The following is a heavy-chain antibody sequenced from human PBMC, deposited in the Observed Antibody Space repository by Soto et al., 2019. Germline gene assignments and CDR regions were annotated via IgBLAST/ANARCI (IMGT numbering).Heavy chain of an antibody. CDR3: AKGNEATLTRWFDP. Sequence: GGSLRLSCAASGFTFSSYAMSWVRQAPGKGLEWVSAISGSGGSTYYADSVKGRFTISRDNFKNTLYLQMNSLRAEDTAVYYCAKGNEATLTRWFDPWGQGTLVTVSS. J-gene: IGHJ5*02. CDR2: ISGSGGST. CDR1: GFTFSSYA. D-gene: IGHD4-4*01. V-gene: IGHV3-23*01.